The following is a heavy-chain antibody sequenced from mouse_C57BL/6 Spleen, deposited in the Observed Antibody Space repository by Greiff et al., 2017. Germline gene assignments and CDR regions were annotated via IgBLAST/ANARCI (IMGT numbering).Heavy chain of an antibody. V-gene: IGHV1-54*01. D-gene: IGHD4-1*01. Sequence: QVQLKESGAELVRPGTSVKVSCKASGYAFTNYLIEWVKQRPGQGLEWIGVINPGSGGTNYNEKFKGKATLTADQSSSTAYMQLSSLTSEDSAVYFCAREVTGTFAYWGQGTLVTVSA. CDR2: INPGSGGT. CDR3: AREVTGTFAY. J-gene: IGHJ3*01. CDR1: GYAFTNYL.